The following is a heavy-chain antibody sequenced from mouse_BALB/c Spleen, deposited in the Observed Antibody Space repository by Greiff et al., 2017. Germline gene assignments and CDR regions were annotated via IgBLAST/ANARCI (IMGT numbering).Heavy chain of an antibody. V-gene: IGHV14-3*02. D-gene: IGHD2-2*01. Sequence: VQLQQSGAELVKPGASVKLSCTASGFNIKDTYMHWVKQRPEQGLEWIGRIDPANGNTKYDPKFQGKATITADTSSNTAYLQLSSLTSEDTAVYYCARDRGYDGWYFDVWGAGTTVTVSS. CDR3: ARDRGYDGWYFDV. J-gene: IGHJ1*01. CDR2: IDPANGNT. CDR1: GFNIKDTY.